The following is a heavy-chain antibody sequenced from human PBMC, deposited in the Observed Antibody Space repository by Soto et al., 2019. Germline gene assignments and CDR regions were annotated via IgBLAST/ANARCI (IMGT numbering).Heavy chain of an antibody. CDR1: GGSTSSSDW. CDR3: AGRPEIHPR. J-gene: IGHJ4*02. CDR2: IHRAGVT. D-gene: IGHD5-18*01. Sequence: QVHLHESGPGLVKPSETLSLTCAISGGSTSSSDWWTWVRQPPGEGLEWIGEIHRAGVTNYNSSLKSRLTISLDHSRNQFSLSLTSVTAADAAVYFCAGRPEIHPRWGQGILVPVSS. V-gene: IGHV4-4*02.